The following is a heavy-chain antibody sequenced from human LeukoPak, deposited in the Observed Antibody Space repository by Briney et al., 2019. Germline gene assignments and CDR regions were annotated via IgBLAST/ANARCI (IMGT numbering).Heavy chain of an antibody. D-gene: IGHD3-9*01. CDR2: ISGSGGST. CDR3: AKDDYDILTGYPSAPWFDP. J-gene: IGHJ5*02. Sequence: PGGSLRLSCAASGFAFSSYAMSWVRQAPGKGLEWVSAISGSGGSTYYADSVKGRFTISRDNSKNTLYLQMNSLRAEDTAVYYCAKDDYDILTGYPSAPWFDPWGQGTLVTVSS. CDR1: GFAFSSYA. V-gene: IGHV3-23*01.